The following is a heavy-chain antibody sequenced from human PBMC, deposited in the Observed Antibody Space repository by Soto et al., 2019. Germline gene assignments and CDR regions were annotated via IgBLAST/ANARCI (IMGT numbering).Heavy chain of an antibody. D-gene: IGHD3-22*01. Sequence: PSETLSLTCAVSGVSISSGGYSWSWIRQPPGKGLEWIGYIYHSGSTYYNPSLKSRVTISVDRSKNQFSLKLSSVTAADTAVYYCARESGDYDSSGYLDYWGQGTLVTVSS. CDR2: IYHSGST. V-gene: IGHV4-30-2*01. CDR3: ARESGDYDSSGYLDY. CDR1: GVSISSGGYS. J-gene: IGHJ4*02.